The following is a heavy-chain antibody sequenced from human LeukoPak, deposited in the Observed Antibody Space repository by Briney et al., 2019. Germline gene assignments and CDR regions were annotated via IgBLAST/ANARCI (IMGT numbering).Heavy chain of an antibody. D-gene: IGHD6-6*01. CDR2: ISYDGSNK. V-gene: IGHV3-30-3*01. Sequence: HPGGSLRLSCAASGFTFSSYAMHWVRQAPGKGLEWVAVISYDGSNKYYADSVKGRFTTSRDNSKNTLYLQMNSLRAEDTAVYYCARDASSIAARLTFYYFDYWGQGTLVTVSS. J-gene: IGHJ4*02. CDR1: GFTFSSYA. CDR3: ARDASSIAARLTFYYFDY.